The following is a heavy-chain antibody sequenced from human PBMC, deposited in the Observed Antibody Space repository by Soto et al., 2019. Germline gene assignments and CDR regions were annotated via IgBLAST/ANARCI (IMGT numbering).Heavy chain of an antibody. Sequence: QVQLVQSGAEVKKPGSSVKVSCKASGGTFSSYAISWVRQAPGQGLEWMGGIIPIFGTANYAQKFQGRVTITSDKSTCTAYTELSSLRCADTAVYYGASSVATYYSYGMDVWGQGTTVTVSS. CDR2: IIPIFGTA. J-gene: IGHJ6*02. CDR3: ASSVATYYSYGMDV. D-gene: IGHD5-12*01. V-gene: IGHV1-69*14. CDR1: GGTFSSYA.